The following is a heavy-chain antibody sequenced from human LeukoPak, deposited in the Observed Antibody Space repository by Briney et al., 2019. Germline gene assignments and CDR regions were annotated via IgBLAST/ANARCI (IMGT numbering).Heavy chain of an antibody. Sequence: SETLSLTCTVSGGSISSYYWSWIRQPPGKGLEWIGYIYYSGSTNYNPSLKSRVTISVDTSKNQFSLKLSSVTAADTAVYYCAGSLILTGYLSWFDPWGQGTLVTASS. V-gene: IGHV4-59*01. CDR2: IYYSGST. CDR1: GGSISSYY. CDR3: AGSLILTGYLSWFDP. J-gene: IGHJ5*02. D-gene: IGHD3-9*01.